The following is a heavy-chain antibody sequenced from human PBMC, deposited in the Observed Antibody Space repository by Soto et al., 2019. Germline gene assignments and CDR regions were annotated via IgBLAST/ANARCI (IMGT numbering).Heavy chain of an antibody. Sequence: EVQLVESGGGLVQPGGSLRLSCAASGFTFSTYAMNWVSQAPGKGLEWVSGISGSGDSTYYADSVKGRFTVSRDNSKNTLYLQMNSLRAEDTAVFYCAKERSSGWSFDYWGQGTLVTVSS. D-gene: IGHD6-19*01. CDR3: AKERSSGWSFDY. CDR1: GFTFSTYA. V-gene: IGHV3-23*04. J-gene: IGHJ4*02. CDR2: ISGSGDST.